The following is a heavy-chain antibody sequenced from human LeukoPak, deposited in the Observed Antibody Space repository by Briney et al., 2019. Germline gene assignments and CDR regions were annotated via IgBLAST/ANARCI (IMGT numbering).Heavy chain of an antibody. CDR2: INPNSGGT. CDR1: GYTFTGYY. Sequence: ASVTVSCKASGYTFTGYYMHWVRQAPGQGLEWMGWINPNSGGTNYAQKFQGRVTMTRDTSISTAYMELSRLRSDDTAVYYCARDWGIAARPGRDAFDIWGQGTMVTVSS. V-gene: IGHV1-2*02. D-gene: IGHD6-6*01. CDR3: ARDWGIAARPGRDAFDI. J-gene: IGHJ3*02.